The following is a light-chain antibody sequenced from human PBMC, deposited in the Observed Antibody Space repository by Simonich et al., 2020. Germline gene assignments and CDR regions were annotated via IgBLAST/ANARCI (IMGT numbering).Light chain of an antibody. CDR1: QSVLYSTNNKNY. Sequence: DIVMTQSPDSLAVSLGARATINCKSSQSVLYSTNNKNYLAWYQQKPGQPPKLLIYLESTRESGVPDRFSGSGSGTDFTLTISSLQAEDVAVYYCQQYYSTPYTFGQGTKLEIK. CDR3: QQYYSTPYT. J-gene: IGKJ2*01. V-gene: IGKV4-1*01. CDR2: LES.